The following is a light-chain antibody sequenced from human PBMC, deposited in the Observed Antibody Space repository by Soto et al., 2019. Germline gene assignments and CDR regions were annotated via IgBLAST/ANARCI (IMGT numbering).Light chain of an antibody. Sequence: EIVVTQSPATLSLSPGERATLSCRASPSVTNYLAWYQQKPGQAPRLLIYGAFNRATGIPARFSGSGSGAEFTLTTSSLEPEDFAVYYCQQRNIWPPLTFGQGTRLEMK. CDR3: QQRNIWPPLT. CDR2: GAF. J-gene: IGKJ5*01. V-gene: IGKV3-11*01. CDR1: PSVTNY.